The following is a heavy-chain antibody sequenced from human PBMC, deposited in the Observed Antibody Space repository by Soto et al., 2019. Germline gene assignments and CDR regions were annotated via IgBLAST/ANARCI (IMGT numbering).Heavy chain of an antibody. Sequence: LQEPTKGLVWVSRIKSDGSGTYYADSVQDRFPISRDNARNTLYLQMNSLRVEDTAVYFFARGQGERYDVSCCSGHHWCKGIPVTVSP. J-gene: IGHJ4*02. D-gene: IGHD2-15*01. CDR3: ARGQGERYDVSCCSGHH. CDR2: IKSDGSGT. V-gene: IGHV3-74*01.